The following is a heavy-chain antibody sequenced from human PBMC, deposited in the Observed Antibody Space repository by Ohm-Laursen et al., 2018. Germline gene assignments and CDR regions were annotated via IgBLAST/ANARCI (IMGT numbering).Heavy chain of an antibody. V-gene: IGHV3-21*01. CDR1: GSTFSSYS. Sequence: SLRLSCTASGSTFSSYSMNWVRQAPGKGLEWVSSISSSSSYIYYADSVKGRFTISRDNAKNSLYLQMNSLRAEDTAVYYCARDAYYDILTGYYLGMDVWGQGTTVTVSS. J-gene: IGHJ6*02. CDR3: ARDAYYDILTGYYLGMDV. D-gene: IGHD3-9*01. CDR2: ISSSSSYI.